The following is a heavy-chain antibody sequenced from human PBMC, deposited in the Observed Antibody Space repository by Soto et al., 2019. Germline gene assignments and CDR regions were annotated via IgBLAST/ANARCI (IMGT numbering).Heavy chain of an antibody. J-gene: IGHJ4*02. D-gene: IGHD6-13*01. CDR2: IYYSGST. V-gene: IGHV4-61*01. CDR1: GGSFSSGSYY. Sequence: SETLSLTCTVSGGSFSSGSYYWSWIRQPPGKGLEWIGYIYYSGSTNYNPSLKSRVTISVDTSKNQFSLKLSSVTAADTAVYYCARVNWVAAAGTPFDYWGQGTLVTVSS. CDR3: ARVNWVAAAGTPFDY.